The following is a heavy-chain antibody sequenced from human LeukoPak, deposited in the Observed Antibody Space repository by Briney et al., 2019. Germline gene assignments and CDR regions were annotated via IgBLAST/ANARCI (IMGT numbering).Heavy chain of an antibody. Sequence: SETLSLTCTVSGGSISSSHSYWGWVRQPPGKGLEWIGNIYYSGSTYYNPSLKSRVTISVDTSKNQFSLKLSSVTAADTAVYYCARHGRETHLAYCGGDCYPAFDYWGQGTLVTVSS. CDR3: ARHGRETHLAYCGGDCYPAFDY. J-gene: IGHJ4*02. CDR1: GGSISSSHSY. V-gene: IGHV4-39*01. CDR2: IYYSGST. D-gene: IGHD2-21*02.